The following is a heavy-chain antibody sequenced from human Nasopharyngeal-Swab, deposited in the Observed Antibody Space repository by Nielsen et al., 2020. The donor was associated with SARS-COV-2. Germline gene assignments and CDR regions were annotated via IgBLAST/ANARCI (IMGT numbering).Heavy chain of an antibody. D-gene: IGHD3-3*01. CDR1: RFTLSSYC. CDR2: IGGSGDST. CDR3: AKYFGSGAYEAFCDC. V-gene: IGHV3-23*01. J-gene: IGHJ4*01. Sequence: GGSLRLSCAASRFTLSSYCMTWVRQAPGKGLEWVSSIGGSGDSTFYADSVKGRFTISRDRSKNTLFLQMNSLRAEDTAVYYCAKYFGSGAYEAFCDCWGHGALVTVSS.